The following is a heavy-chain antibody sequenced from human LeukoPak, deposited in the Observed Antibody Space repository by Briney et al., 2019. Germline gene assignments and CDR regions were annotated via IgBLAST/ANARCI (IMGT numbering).Heavy chain of an antibody. CDR1: GFTFSSYG. CDR2: IRYDGSNK. CDR3: AKDHGSSWSGFDP. J-gene: IGHJ5*02. V-gene: IGHV3-30*02. D-gene: IGHD6-13*01. Sequence: GGSLRLSCAASGFTFSSYGMRWVRQAPSKGLEWVAFIRYDGSNKCYADSVKGRFTISRENTKNTLYLQMNRLRAEDTAVYYCAKDHGSSWSGFDPWGQGTLVTVSS.